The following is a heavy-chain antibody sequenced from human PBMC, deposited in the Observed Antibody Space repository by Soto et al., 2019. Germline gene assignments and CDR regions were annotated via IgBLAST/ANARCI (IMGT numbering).Heavy chain of an antibody. Sequence: SETLSLTCTVSGGSISSYYWSWIRQPPGKGLEWIGYIYYSGSTNYNPSLKSRVTISVDTSKNQFSLKLSSVTAADTAVYYCARDNADYDILTGPHYYGMDVWGQGTTVTVSS. J-gene: IGHJ6*02. CDR3: ARDNADYDILTGPHYYGMDV. D-gene: IGHD3-9*01. CDR2: IYYSGST. CDR1: GGSISSYY. V-gene: IGHV4-59*01.